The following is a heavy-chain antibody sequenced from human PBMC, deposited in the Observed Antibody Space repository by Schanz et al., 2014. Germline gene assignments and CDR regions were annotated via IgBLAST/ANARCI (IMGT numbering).Heavy chain of an antibody. CDR3: ARGFDFWDR. CDR2: ITAYNGDT. Sequence: QVQLVQSGAEVKKPGASVKVSCKASGYTFTSHGISWVRQAPGQGLEWMGWITAYNGDTNYALKLQGRVTMTTDTSTSTVYMELRSLTSDDSAVYYCARGFDFWDRWGQGTLVIVSS. V-gene: IGHV1-18*01. J-gene: IGHJ4*02. D-gene: IGHD3-3*01. CDR1: GYTFTSHG.